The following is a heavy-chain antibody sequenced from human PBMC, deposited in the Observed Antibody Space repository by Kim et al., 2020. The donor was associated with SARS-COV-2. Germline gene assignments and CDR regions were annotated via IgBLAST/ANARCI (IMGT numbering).Heavy chain of an antibody. V-gene: IGHV3-74*01. J-gene: IGHJ4*02. CDR3: ATDSDSSSWPYYFDS. D-gene: IGHD6-13*01. Sequence: AAYLAGRFTISRANARNTLYPQMDSLRAEDTAVYYCATDSDSSSWPYYFDSWGQGTLVTVSS.